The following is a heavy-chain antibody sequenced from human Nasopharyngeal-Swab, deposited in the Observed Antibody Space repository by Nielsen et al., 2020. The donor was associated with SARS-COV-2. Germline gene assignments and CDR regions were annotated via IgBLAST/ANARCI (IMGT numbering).Heavy chain of an antibody. Sequence: ASVKVSCKASGYTFTSYYMHWVRQAPGQGLEWMGIINPSGGSTSYAQKFQSRVTMTRDTSTSTVYMELSSLRSEDTAVYYCARMLRYFDWLSKYGMDVWGQGTTVTVSS. CDR3: ARMLRYFDWLSKYGMDV. CDR1: GYTFTSYY. CDR2: INPSGGST. V-gene: IGHV1-46*01. J-gene: IGHJ6*02. D-gene: IGHD3-9*01.